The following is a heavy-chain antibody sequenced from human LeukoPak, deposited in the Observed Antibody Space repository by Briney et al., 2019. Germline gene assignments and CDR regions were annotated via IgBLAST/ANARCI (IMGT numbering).Heavy chain of an antibody. CDR2: ISGSGGST. CDR3: AKHPQWLVPQYYFDY. D-gene: IGHD6-19*01. J-gene: IGHJ4*02. Sequence: PGGSLRLSCAASGFTFSSYSMSWVRQAPGKGLEWVSAISGSGGSTYYADSVKGRFTISRDNSKNTLYLQMNSLRAEDTAVYYCAKHPQWLVPQYYFDYWGQGTLVTVSS. V-gene: IGHV3-23*01. CDR1: GFTFSSYS.